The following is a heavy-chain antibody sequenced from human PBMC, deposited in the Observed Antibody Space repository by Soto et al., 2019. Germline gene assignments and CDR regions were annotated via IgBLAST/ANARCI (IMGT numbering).Heavy chain of an antibody. CDR3: AKRDQQC. D-gene: IGHD6-19*01. CDR1: GFTFSIYG. V-gene: IGHV3-23*01. J-gene: IGHJ4*02. Sequence: EAQPLESGGDLVQSGGSLRLSCAASGFTFSIYGMTWVRQAPGKGLEWVSAISGSGGSTYYADSVKGRFTISRDNSNNTLYLQMNSLRVEDTAVYYCAKRDQQCWGQGTLVTVSS. CDR2: ISGSGGST.